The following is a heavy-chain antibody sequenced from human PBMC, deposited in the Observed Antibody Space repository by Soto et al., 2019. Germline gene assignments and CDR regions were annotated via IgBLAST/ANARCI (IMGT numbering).Heavy chain of an antibody. CDR1: GGSFRREA. D-gene: IGHD2-15*01. Sequence: QVQLVQSGAEVKKPGSSVKVSCKASGGSFRREAINWLRQAPGQGPEWMGNILPFFGTADYAQKFQGRVTVTADMSTTTVYMELNSLRVEAAAVYYWARGHEFGGNSAAVQVWGQGTTVIVSS. CDR2: ILPFFGTA. V-gene: IGHV1-69*14. CDR3: ARGHEFGGNSAAVQV. J-gene: IGHJ3*01.